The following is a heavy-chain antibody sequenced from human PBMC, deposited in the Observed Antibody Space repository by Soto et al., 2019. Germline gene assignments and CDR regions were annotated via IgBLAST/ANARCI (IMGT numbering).Heavy chain of an antibody. D-gene: IGHD3-22*01. CDR2: INHSGST. J-gene: IGHJ3*01. V-gene: IGHV4-34*01. CDR3: ARGFVLYYDSSGYEV. Sequence: SETLSLTCAVYGGSFSGYYWSWIRQPPGKGLEWIGEINHSGSTNYNPSLKSRVTISVDTSKNQFSLKLSSVTAADTAVYYCARGFVLYYDSSGYEVWGQGTMVTVSS. CDR1: GGSFSGYY.